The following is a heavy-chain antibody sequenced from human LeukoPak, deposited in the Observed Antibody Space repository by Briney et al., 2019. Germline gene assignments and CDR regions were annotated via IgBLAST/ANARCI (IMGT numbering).Heavy chain of an antibody. CDR3: ASGVHYTSGWIDI. J-gene: IGHJ3*02. Sequence: PGGSLRLSCAASGFTFRSNEMKWVRQAPGKGLEWLSYISSSGSTIHYVDSVKGRFTISRDNAKNSLFLQMNSLRAEDTAVYYCASGVHYTSGWIDIWGQGTMVTVSS. CDR2: ISSSGSTI. CDR1: GFTFRSNE. D-gene: IGHD6-19*01. V-gene: IGHV3-48*03.